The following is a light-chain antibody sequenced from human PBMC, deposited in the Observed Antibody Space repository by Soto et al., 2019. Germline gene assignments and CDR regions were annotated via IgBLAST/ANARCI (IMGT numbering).Light chain of an antibody. Sequence: EIVLTQSPATLSLSPGEKDTLSCRASQSVSSYLAWYQQKPGQAPRLLIYDASNRATGIPARFSGSGSGTDFTLTISSLEPEDFAVYYCQRGVAFGQGTRLEIK. CDR3: QRGVA. V-gene: IGKV3-11*01. CDR2: DAS. J-gene: IGKJ5*01. CDR1: QSVSSY.